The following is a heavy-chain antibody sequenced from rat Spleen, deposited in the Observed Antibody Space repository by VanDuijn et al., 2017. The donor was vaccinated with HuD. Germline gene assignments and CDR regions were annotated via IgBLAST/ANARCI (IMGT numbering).Heavy chain of an antibody. CDR2: ISYDGSST. CDR1: GFTFSNYG. Sequence: EVQLVESGGGLVQPGRSLKLSCAASGFTFSNYGMAWVCQAPTKGLEWVATISYDGSSTYYRDSVKGRFTISRDNAKSTLYLQMDSLRSEDTATYYCASINYGGYSDPVNWGQGVMVTVSS. J-gene: IGHJ2*01. CDR3: ASINYGGYSDPVN. D-gene: IGHD1-11*01. V-gene: IGHV5-29*01.